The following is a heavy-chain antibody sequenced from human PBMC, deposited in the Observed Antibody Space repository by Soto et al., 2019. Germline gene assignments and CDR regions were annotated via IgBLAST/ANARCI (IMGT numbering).Heavy chain of an antibody. J-gene: IGHJ4*02. CDR2: INSDGSST. CDR1: GFSFSSYW. CDR3: AREGFDDYVWGSYSQYYFDY. D-gene: IGHD3-16*01. Sequence: LRLSFAASGFSFSSYWMHWVRQAPGKVLVWVSRINSDGSSTSYADSVKGRFTISRDNAKNTLYLQMNSLRAEDTAVYYCAREGFDDYVWGSYSQYYFDYWGQGTLVTVSS. V-gene: IGHV3-74*01.